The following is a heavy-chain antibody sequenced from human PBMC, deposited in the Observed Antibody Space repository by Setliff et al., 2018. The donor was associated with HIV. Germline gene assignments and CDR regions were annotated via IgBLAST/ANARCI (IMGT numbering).Heavy chain of an antibody. CDR3: ATEEGTTVHRIDF. CDR2: ICHSGRS. D-gene: IGHD4-17*01. J-gene: IGHJ4*02. V-gene: IGHV4-39*07. Sequence: KASETLSLTCTVSGGSIDISDYCWGWVRQPPGKGLEWIGSICHSGRSYYNPSLKSRLTISVDTSKNQFSLKMTSVTAADTAVYYCATEEGTTVHRIDFWGQGTLVTVSS. CDR1: GGSIDISDYC.